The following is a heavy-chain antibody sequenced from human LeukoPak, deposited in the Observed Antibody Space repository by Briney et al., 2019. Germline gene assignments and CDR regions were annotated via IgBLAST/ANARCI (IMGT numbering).Heavy chain of an antibody. V-gene: IGHV3-11*04. CDR2: ISSSGSTI. J-gene: IGHJ4*02. CDR3: ASESTVPWGSYRSFFDY. Sequence: PGGSLRLSCAASGFTFSDYYMSWIRQAPGKGLEWVSYISSSGSTIYYADSVKGRFTISRDNAKNSLYLQMNSLRDEDTAVYYCASESTVPWGSYRSFFDYWGQGTLVTVSS. CDR1: GFTFSDYY. D-gene: IGHD3-16*02.